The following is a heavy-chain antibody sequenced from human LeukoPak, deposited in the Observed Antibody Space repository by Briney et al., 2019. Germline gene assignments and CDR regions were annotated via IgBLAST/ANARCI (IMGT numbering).Heavy chain of an antibody. J-gene: IGHJ6*02. CDR2: ISAYNGNT. Sequence: ASVKVSCKASGYTFTSYGISWVRQAPGQGLEWMGWISAYNGNTNYAQKLQGRVTMTTDTSTSTAYMELRSLRPDDTAVYYCARHSSSWHYYYYYGMDVWGQGTTVTVSS. CDR3: ARHSSSWHYYYYYGMDV. CDR1: GYTFTSYG. V-gene: IGHV1-18*01. D-gene: IGHD6-13*01.